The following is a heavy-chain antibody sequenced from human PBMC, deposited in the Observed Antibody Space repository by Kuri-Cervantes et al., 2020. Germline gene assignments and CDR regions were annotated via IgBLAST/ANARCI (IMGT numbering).Heavy chain of an antibody. CDR2: ISAYNGNT. Sequence: ASVKVSCKASGYTFTRYGICWVRQAPGQGLEWMGWISAYNGNTNYAQKLQGRVTMTTDTSTSTAYMELRSLRSDDTAVYYCASGIKQGYYYYGMDVWGQGTTVTVSS. J-gene: IGHJ6*02. CDR1: GYTFTRYG. D-gene: IGHD2-21*01. CDR3: ASGIKQGYYYYGMDV. V-gene: IGHV1-18*01.